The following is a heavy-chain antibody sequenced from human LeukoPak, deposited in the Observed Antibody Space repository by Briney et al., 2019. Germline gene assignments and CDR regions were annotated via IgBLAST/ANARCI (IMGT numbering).Heavy chain of an antibody. CDR3: ATPYCSGGSCYSRSAFDI. Sequence: GESLKISCKGSGYSFTSYWIGRVRQMPGKGLEWMGIIYPGDSDTRYSPSFQGQVTISADKSISTAYLQWSSLKASDTAMYYCATPYCSGGSCYSRSAFDIWGQGTMVTVSS. CDR1: GYSFTSYW. D-gene: IGHD2-15*01. V-gene: IGHV5-51*01. J-gene: IGHJ3*02. CDR2: IYPGDSDT.